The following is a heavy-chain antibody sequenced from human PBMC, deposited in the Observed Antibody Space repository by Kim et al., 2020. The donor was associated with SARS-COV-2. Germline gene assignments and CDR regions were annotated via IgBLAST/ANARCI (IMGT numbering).Heavy chain of an antibody. CDR3: ARDPGRWPMEGY. CDR2: I. V-gene: IGHV3-11*04. J-gene: IGHJ4*02. Sequence: IYEAHAVKRQLTIPRNNAKNSLYLQMNSLRAEDTAVYYCARDPGRWPMEGYWGQGTLVTVSS. D-gene: IGHD3-10*01.